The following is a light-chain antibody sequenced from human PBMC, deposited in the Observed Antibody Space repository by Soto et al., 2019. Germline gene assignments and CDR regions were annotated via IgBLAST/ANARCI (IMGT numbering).Light chain of an antibody. J-gene: IGKJ4*01. CDR1: QLINTY. CDR3: QQRHTWPTT. CDR2: EAS. Sequence: DIVLTQSPATRPLSPGESATLSCKASQLINTYVAWYQHRPGQGPRLLIYEASKRATGIPARFSGRGSGTDFTLTISSLEPEDFGIYYCQQRHTWPTTFGGGAKVEI. V-gene: IGKV3-11*01.